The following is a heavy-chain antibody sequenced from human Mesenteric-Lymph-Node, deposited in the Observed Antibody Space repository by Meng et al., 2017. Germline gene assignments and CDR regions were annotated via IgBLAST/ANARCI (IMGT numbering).Heavy chain of an antibody. D-gene: IGHD3-22*01. Sequence: GGSLRLSCAASGFTFSDHYMDWVRQAPGKGLEWIGRTRNKAKSYTTEYAASVKGRFTISRDDSKNSLYLQMNSLKTEDTAVYFCVRASESSGYFYFGYWGQGTLVTVSS. V-gene: IGHV3-72*01. CDR2: TRNKAKSYTT. CDR1: GFTFSDHY. J-gene: IGHJ4*02. CDR3: VRASESSGYFYFGY.